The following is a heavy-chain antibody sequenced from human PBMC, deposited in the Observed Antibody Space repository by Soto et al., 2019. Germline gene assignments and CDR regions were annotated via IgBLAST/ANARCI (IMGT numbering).Heavy chain of an antibody. Sequence: ASVKVSCKASGYTFTSYDISWVRQATGQGLEWMGWMNPNSGNTGYAQKFQGRVTMTRNTSISTAYMELSSLRSEDTAVYYCARVVRDFWSGYYPLYYYYYMDVWGKGTTVTVS. CDR1: GYTFTSYD. CDR3: ARVVRDFWSGYYPLYYYYYMDV. D-gene: IGHD3-3*01. CDR2: MNPNSGNT. J-gene: IGHJ6*03. V-gene: IGHV1-8*01.